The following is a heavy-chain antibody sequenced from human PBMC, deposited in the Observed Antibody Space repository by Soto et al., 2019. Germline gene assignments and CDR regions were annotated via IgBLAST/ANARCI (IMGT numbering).Heavy chain of an antibody. D-gene: IGHD6-13*01. J-gene: IGHJ4*02. Sequence: QVQLQESGPGLVKPSQTLSLTCTVSGGSITSDGYYWSWIRQHPGKGLEWIAYLYYSGSTYYNPSLASRVTLSGDTSKNQFSLNLRSVTAADTAVYYCARGQYTSTWAYFDYWGQGALVTVSS. CDR3: ARGQYTSTWAYFDY. V-gene: IGHV4-31*03. CDR2: LYYSGST. CDR1: GGSITSDGYY.